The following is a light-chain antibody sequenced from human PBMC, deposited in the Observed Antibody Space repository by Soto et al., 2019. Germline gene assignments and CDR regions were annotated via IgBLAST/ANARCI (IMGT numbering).Light chain of an antibody. V-gene: IGKV1-33*01. CDR2: DAS. CDR3: QQYDNLPVT. Sequence: DIQMTQSPSSLSVSVGDRVTITCQASQDISNYLNWYQQKPGKDPKLLIYDASNLEKGVPSRFNGSGSRTDFTFTISSLQPEDVATYYCQQYDNLPVTFGQGTKLEIK. J-gene: IGKJ2*01. CDR1: QDISNY.